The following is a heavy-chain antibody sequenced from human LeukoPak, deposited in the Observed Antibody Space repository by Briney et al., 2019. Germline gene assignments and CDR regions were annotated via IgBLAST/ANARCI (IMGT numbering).Heavy chain of an antibody. Sequence: RTGGSLRLSCAASGFTFDDYGMSWVRQVPGKGLEWVSGINWNGGSTGYADSVKGRFTISRDNAKNSLYLQMNSLRAEDTALYHCARGYTLSTYYMDVWGKGTTVTVSS. CDR1: GFTFDDYG. CDR2: INWNGGST. J-gene: IGHJ6*03. V-gene: IGHV3-20*01. D-gene: IGHD5-12*01. CDR3: ARGYTLSTYYMDV.